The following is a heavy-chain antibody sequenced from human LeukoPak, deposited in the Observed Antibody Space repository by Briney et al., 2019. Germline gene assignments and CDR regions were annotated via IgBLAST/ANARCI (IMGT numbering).Heavy chain of an antibody. Sequence: GESLKISCKGSGYSFTSYWIGWVRQMPGKGLEWMGVIYPGDSDTRYSPSFQGQVTISADKSFSTAYLQWSSLEASDTAIYYCARPGRGNSGYDWQHAFDIWGQGTMVTVSS. D-gene: IGHD5-12*01. CDR3: ARPGRGNSGYDWQHAFDI. CDR1: GYSFTSYW. CDR2: IYPGDSDT. J-gene: IGHJ3*02. V-gene: IGHV5-51*01.